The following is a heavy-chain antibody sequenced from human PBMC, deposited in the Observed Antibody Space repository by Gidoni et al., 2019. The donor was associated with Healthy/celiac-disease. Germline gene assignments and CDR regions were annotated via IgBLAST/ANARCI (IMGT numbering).Heavy chain of an antibody. CDR1: VGPISSSSYY. V-gene: IGHV4-39*01. CDR2: IYYSGST. J-gene: IGHJ4*02. CDR3: ARHLRGGSYSDY. D-gene: IGHD1-26*01. Sequence: QLQLQESGRGLVKPSETLSLTCTVSVGPISSSSYYWGWIRQPPGKGLEWIGSIYYSGSTYYNPSLKSRVSISVDTSKNQFSLKLSSVTAADTAVYYCARHLRGGSYSDYWGQGTLVTVSS.